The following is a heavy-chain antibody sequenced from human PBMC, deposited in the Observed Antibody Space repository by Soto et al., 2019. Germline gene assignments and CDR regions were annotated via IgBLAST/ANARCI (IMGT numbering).Heavy chain of an antibody. CDR1: GGSFSGYY. V-gene: IGHV4-34*01. Sequence: SETLSLTCAVYGGSFSGYYWSWIRQPPGKGLEWIGEINHSGSTNYNPSLKSRVTISVDTSKNQFSLKLSSVTAADTAVYYCARGRPLRITMVRGVIPYFDYWGQGTLVTVSS. J-gene: IGHJ4*02. CDR2: INHSGST. CDR3: ARGRPLRITMVRGVIPYFDY. D-gene: IGHD3-10*01.